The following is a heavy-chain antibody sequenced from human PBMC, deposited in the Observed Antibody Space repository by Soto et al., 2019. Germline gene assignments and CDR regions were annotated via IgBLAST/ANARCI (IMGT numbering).Heavy chain of an antibody. D-gene: IGHD1-26*01. V-gene: IGHV4-31*03. Sequence: QVQLRESGPGLLKPSQALSLVCSVSGDSITSGGYYWTWLRQRPGKGLEWIGYIYFTGSAYYNPSLKSRMTMSVDTSKNQFSLRLSSVTAADTAFYYCARERVLRSGWFDPWGQGTLVTVSS. CDR2: IYFTGSA. CDR1: GDSITSGGYY. CDR3: ARERVLRSGWFDP. J-gene: IGHJ5*02.